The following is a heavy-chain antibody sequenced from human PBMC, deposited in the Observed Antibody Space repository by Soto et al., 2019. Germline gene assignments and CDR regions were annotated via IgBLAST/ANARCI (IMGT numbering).Heavy chain of an antibody. CDR3: ARGRDRVRGVDY. CDR1: GGSISSGGYY. CDR2: IYYSGST. Sequence: QVQLQESGPGLVKPSQTLSLTCTVSGGSISSGGYYWSWIRQHPGKGLEWIGYIYYSGSTSYNPSLKSRVTISVDTSKNQFSLKLSSVTAADTAVYYCARGRDRVRGVDYWGQGTLVTVSS. D-gene: IGHD2-21*01. V-gene: IGHV4-31*03. J-gene: IGHJ4*02.